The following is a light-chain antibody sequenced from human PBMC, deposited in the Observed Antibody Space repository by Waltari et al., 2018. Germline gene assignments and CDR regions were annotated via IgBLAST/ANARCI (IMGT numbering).Light chain of an antibody. J-gene: IGLJ2*01. V-gene: IGLV3-21*02. CDR3: QVWISGTDRP. CDR2: DDT. Sequence: SYVLTQPPSVSVAPGQTARITCGGNNIGGKSVHWYQLKPGQAPELVVYDDTDRPSGIPERFSGSNSGNTATLTISRVEAGDEADYYCQVWISGTDRPFGGGTKLTVL. CDR1: NIGGKS.